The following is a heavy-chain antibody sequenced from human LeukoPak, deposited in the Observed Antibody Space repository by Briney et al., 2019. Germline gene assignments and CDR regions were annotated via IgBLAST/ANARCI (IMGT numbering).Heavy chain of an antibody. CDR1: GGSVSSGSYY. CDR2: IYYSGST. Sequence: SETLSLTCTVSGGSVSSGSYYWSWIRQPPGKGLEWIGYIYYSGSTNYNPSLKSRVTISVDTSKNQFSLKLSSVTAADTAVYYCARDPYYDILTGGPFFDYWGQGTLVTVSS. V-gene: IGHV4-61*01. J-gene: IGHJ4*02. CDR3: ARDPYYDILTGGPFFDY. D-gene: IGHD3-9*01.